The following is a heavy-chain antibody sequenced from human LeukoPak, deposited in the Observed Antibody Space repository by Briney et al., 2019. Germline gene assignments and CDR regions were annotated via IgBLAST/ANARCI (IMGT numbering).Heavy chain of an antibody. CDR3: ANGAVLRFLEWLSQFDY. J-gene: IGHJ4*02. V-gene: IGHV3-23*01. D-gene: IGHD3-3*01. CDR1: GFTFSSYA. CDR2: ISGSGGST. Sequence: PGGSLRLSCAASGFTFSSYAMSWVRQAPGKGLEWVSAISGSGGSTYYADSVKGRFTISRDNSKNTLYLQMNGLRAEDTAVYYCANGAVLRFLEWLSQFDYWGQGTLVTVSS.